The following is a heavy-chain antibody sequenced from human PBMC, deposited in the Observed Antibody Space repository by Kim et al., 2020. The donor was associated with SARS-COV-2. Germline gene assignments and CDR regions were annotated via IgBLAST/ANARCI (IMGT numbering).Heavy chain of an antibody. Sequence: ASVKVSCKACGYMFTSYGFSWVRQAPGQGLEWLGWISARDGGTKYGQKVQGRVIMTTDTSTNTAYMELWSLRSDDTAMYYCARGAYGDVCFDYWGQGTLVTVSS. CDR3: ARGAYGDVCFDY. J-gene: IGHJ4*02. D-gene: IGHD4-17*01. CDR1: GYMFTSYG. CDR2: ISARDGGT. V-gene: IGHV1-18*04.